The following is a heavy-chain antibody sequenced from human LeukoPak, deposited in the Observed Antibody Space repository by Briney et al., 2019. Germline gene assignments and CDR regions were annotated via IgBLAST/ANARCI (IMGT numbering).Heavy chain of an antibody. CDR1: GGSISTGYY. Sequence: SETLSLTCTVSGGSISTGYYWDWIRQPPGKGLEWIGTFYHGGSTYYNPSLKSRVTISVDTSKNQFSLKLSSVTAADTAVYYCARGDSRDYAFDIWGQGTMVTVSS. CDR3: ARGDSRDYAFDI. J-gene: IGHJ3*02. V-gene: IGHV4-38-2*02. D-gene: IGHD6-13*01. CDR2: FYHGGST.